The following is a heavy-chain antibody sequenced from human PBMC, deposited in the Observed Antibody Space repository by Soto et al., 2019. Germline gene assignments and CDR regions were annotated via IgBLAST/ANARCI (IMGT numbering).Heavy chain of an antibody. D-gene: IGHD3-22*01. Sequence: GGSLRLSCAASGFTFSSYSMNWVRQAPGKGLEWVSSISSSSSYIYYADSVKGRFTISRDNAKNSLYLQMNSLRAEDTFFFYCAKSTIMKVVDYRDVGAKGTTVTVSS. CDR1: GFTFSSYS. J-gene: IGHJ6*04. V-gene: IGHV3-21*01. CDR2: ISSSSSYI. CDR3: AKSTIMKVVDYRDV.